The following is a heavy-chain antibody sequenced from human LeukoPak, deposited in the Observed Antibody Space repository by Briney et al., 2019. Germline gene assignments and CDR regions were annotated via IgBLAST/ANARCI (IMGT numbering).Heavy chain of an antibody. CDR1: GGSISSYY. J-gene: IGHJ5*02. Sequence: PSETLSLTCTVSGGSISSYYWSWLRQPPGKGLEWIGYIYYSGSSKYNPSLKSRVTISVDTSKNQFSLKLSSVTAADTAVYYCATRAQDGNWFDPWGQGTLVTVSS. V-gene: IGHV4-59*08. D-gene: IGHD2-15*01. CDR3: ATRAQDGNWFDP. CDR2: IYYSGSS.